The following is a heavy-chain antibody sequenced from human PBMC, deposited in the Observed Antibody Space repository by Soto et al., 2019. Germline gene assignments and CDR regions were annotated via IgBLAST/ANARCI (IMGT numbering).Heavy chain of an antibody. CDR1: EYSFGDYY. V-gene: IGHV1-2*02. J-gene: IGHJ4*02. Sequence: SVKVCFKSSEYSFGDYYLHWGRQAPEQGLEWMGWINLNDGGTNSPRKFQGRLTMTRDKSITTVYMELSRLRSDDTAVYFCVRDAPSQQSIFDLWGPGTLVTVSS. CDR2: INLNDGGT. D-gene: IGHD4-4*01. CDR3: VRDAPSQQSIFDL.